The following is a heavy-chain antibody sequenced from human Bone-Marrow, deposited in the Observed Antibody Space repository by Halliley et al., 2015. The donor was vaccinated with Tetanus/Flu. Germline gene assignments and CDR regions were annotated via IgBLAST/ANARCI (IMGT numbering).Heavy chain of an antibody. Sequence: WVSGISGRGGTTFYSDSVKGRFTISRDNSKNTLYLQMASLRAEDTAVYYCAKEAISPMYYFDYWGQGTLVPVSS. J-gene: IGHJ4*02. V-gene: IGHV3-23*01. D-gene: IGHD3-9*01. CDR3: AKEAISPMYYFDY. CDR2: ISGRGGTT.